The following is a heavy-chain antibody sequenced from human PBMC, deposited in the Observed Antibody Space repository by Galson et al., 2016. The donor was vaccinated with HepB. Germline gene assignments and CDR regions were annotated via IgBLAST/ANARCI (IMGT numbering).Heavy chain of an antibody. CDR3: ATSGRRAPYS. CDR2: IHPDGSST. D-gene: IGHD3-10*01. V-gene: IGHV3-74*01. Sequence: SLRLSCAASGFTFSNYWMHWVRHAPGKGLVWVSQIHPDGSSTTYADSVKGRFTSSRDNAKNTLYLQMNSLRAEDTAVYYCATSGRRAPYSWGQGTLVTVST. J-gene: IGHJ4*02. CDR1: GFTFSNYW.